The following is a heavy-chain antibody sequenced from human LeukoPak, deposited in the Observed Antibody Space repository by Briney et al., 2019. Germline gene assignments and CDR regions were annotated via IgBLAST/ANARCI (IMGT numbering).Heavy chain of an antibody. J-gene: IGHJ4*02. CDR1: GFPFDDYA. CDR2: ISWNSCSI. CDR3: AKSGCSSISCYFNF. D-gene: IGHD2-2*01. V-gene: IGHV3-9*03. Sequence: GGSLRLSCVASGFPFDDYAMHWVRQVPGKGLEWVSGISWNSCSIGYADSAKGRFTISRDNAKNSLYLQMNSVRAEDMALYYCAKSGCSSISCYFNFWGRGTLVTVSS.